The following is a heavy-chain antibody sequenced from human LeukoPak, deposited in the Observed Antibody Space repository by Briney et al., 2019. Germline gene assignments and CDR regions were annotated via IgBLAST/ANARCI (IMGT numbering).Heavy chain of an antibody. CDR3: ATEVVVTAMADAFDI. CDR2: ISSSGSTI. V-gene: IGHV3-11*01. J-gene: IGHJ3*02. CDR1: GFTFSDYY. D-gene: IGHD2-21*02. Sequence: GGSLRLSCAASGFTFSDYYMSWIRQAPGKGLEWVSYISSSGSTIYYADSVKGRFTISRDNAKNSLYLQMNSLRAEDTAVYYCATEVVVTAMADAFDIWGQGTMVTVSS.